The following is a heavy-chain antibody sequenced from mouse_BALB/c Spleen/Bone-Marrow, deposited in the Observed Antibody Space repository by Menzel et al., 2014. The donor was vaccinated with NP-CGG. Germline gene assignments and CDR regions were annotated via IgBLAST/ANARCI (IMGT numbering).Heavy chain of an antibody. CDR3: ARKGNYGWFAY. J-gene: IGHJ3*01. Sequence: VQLQHSGPELVKPGASVKISCKASGYSFTAYYIHWVKQSHVKSLEWIGRINPYNGATSYNQNFKDKASLTVDKSSSTAYMELHSLTSEDSAVYYCARKGNYGWFAYWGQGTLVTVSA. CDR1: GYSFTAYY. D-gene: IGHD2-1*01. V-gene: IGHV1-26*01. CDR2: INPYNGAT.